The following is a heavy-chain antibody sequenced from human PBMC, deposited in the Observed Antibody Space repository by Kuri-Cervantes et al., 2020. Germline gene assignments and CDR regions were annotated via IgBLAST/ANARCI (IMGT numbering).Heavy chain of an antibody. D-gene: IGHD3-10*01. J-gene: IGHJ4*02. V-gene: IGHV4-39*01. CDR1: GGSISSSSYY. CDR3: ARGDQGDFDY. Sequence: GSLRLSCTVSGGSISSSSYYWGWIRQPPGKGLEWIGSIYYSGSTYYNPSLKSRVTISVDTSKNQFSLKLSSVTAADTAVYYCARGDQGDFDYWGQGTLVTVSS. CDR2: IYYSGST.